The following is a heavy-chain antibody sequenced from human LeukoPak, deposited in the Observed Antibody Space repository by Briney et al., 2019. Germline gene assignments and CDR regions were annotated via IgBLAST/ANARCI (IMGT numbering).Heavy chain of an antibody. J-gene: IGHJ4*02. CDR1: GFTFSSYS. CDR3: ARAPDYYGSGSYSSADY. D-gene: IGHD3-10*01. V-gene: IGHV3-21*01. CDR2: TSSSSSYI. Sequence: GGSLRLSCAASGFTFSSYSMNWVRQAPGKGLEWVSSTSSSSSYIYYADSVKGRFTISRDNAKNSLYLQMNSLRAEDTAVYYCARAPDYYGSGSYSSADYWGQGTLVTVSS.